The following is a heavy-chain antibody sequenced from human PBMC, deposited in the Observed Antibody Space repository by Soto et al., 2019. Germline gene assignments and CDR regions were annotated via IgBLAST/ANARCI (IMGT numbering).Heavy chain of an antibody. CDR3: ATDRYSSGWSQYYYGMDV. Sequence: ASVKVSCKASGGTFSSYAISWVRQAPGQGLEWMGGIIPIVGTANYAQKFQGRVTMTADASTGTAYMELSSLRSEDTAVYYCATDRYSSGWSQYYYGMDVWGQGTTVTVSS. CDR1: GGTFSSYA. D-gene: IGHD6-19*01. J-gene: IGHJ6*02. V-gene: IGHV1-69*13. CDR2: IIPIVGTA.